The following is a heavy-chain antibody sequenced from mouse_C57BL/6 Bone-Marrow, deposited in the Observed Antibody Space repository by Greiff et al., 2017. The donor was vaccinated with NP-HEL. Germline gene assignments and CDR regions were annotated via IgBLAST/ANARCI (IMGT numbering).Heavy chain of an antibody. V-gene: IGHV10-1*01. CDR3: VRTYSEDYYAMDY. J-gene: IGHJ4*01. D-gene: IGHD2-10*01. CDR1: GFSFNTYA. CDR2: IRSKSNNYAT. Sequence: DVQLVESGGGLVQPKGSLKLSCAASGFSFNTYAMNWVRQAPGKGLEWVARIRSKSNNYATYYADSVKDRFTISRDDSESMLYLQMNNLKTEDTAMYYCVRTYSEDYYAMDYWGQGTSVTVSS.